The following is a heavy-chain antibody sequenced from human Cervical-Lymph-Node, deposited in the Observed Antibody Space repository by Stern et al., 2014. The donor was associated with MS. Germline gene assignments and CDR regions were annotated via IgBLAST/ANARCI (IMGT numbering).Heavy chain of an antibody. J-gene: IGHJ6*02. Sequence: QLQESGPGLVRPSETLSLTCTASGDSVSSEDYYWSWIRQSPGKDLEWIGYIYYRGRPNSNPSLKSRLTISIDTSKNQFSLKLISVTAADTAVYYCARSGYYGIDVWGQGTTVIVSS. CDR1: GDSVSSEDYY. V-gene: IGHV4-61*08. CDR3: ARSGYYGIDV. CDR2: IYYRGRP. D-gene: IGHD1-26*01.